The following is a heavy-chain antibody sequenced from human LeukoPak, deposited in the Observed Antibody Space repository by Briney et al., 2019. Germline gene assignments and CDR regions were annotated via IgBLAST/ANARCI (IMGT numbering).Heavy chain of an antibody. CDR1: GGSFSGYY. J-gene: IGHJ3*02. Sequence: PSETLSLTCAVYGGSFSGYYWSWIRQPPGKGLEWIGEINHSGSTNYNPSLKSRVTISVDTSKNQFSLKLSSVTAADTAVYYCARVPTYYYDSSGYYYDAFDIWGQGTMVTVSS. CDR2: INHSGST. D-gene: IGHD3-22*01. V-gene: IGHV4-34*01. CDR3: ARVPTYYYDSSGYYYDAFDI.